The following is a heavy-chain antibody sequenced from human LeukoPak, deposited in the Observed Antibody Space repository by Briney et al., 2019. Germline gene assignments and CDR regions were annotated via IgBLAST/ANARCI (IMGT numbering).Heavy chain of an antibody. Sequence: ASVKVSCKASGYTFTGYYMHWVRHAPGQGLEWMGWINPNSGGTNYAQKFQGRVTMTRDTSISTAYMELSRLRSDDTAVYYCARYAETMIGYFDYWGQGTLVTVSS. D-gene: IGHD3-22*01. V-gene: IGHV1-2*02. CDR1: GYTFTGYY. CDR2: INPNSGGT. J-gene: IGHJ4*02. CDR3: ARYAETMIGYFDY.